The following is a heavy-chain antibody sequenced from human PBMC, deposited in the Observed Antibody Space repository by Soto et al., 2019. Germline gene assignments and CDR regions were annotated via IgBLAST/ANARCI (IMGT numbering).Heavy chain of an antibody. Sequence: SGPTLVNPTQTLTLTCTFSGFSLSTSGMCVNWIRQSPGKALEWLALIDWEDDKNYSKSLKTRLTISKDTSKNQVVLTMTNMDPVDTATYYCARSMTQKYYYYYGMDVWGQGTTVTVSS. V-gene: IGHV2-70*01. CDR3: ARSMTQKYYYYYGMDV. CDR1: GFSLSTSGMC. CDR2: IDWEDDK. D-gene: IGHD2-21*02. J-gene: IGHJ6*02.